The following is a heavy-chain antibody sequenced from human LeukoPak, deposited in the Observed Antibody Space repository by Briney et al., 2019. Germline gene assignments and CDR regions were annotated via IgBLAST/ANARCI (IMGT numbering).Heavy chain of an antibody. V-gene: IGHV4-59*08. CDR2: FYYSGTT. J-gene: IGHJ4*02. CDR3: ARHSETCGGGSCFLDYFDC. Sequence: SETLSLTCSLPGGSISNFFWSWFRQPPGKGLEWIGYFYYSGTTNYNPPLQSRVTIAGVTPKNHYSLRLSSVNATDTAVDYSARHSETCGGGSCFLDYFDCWGQGTLVTVAS. D-gene: IGHD2-15*01. CDR1: GGSISNFF.